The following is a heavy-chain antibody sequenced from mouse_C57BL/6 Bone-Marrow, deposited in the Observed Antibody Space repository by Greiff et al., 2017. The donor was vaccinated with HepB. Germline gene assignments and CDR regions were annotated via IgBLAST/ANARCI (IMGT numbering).Heavy chain of an antibody. V-gene: IGHV1-18*01. CDR2: INPNNGCT. J-gene: IGHJ2*01. Sequence: EVQLQQSGPELVKPGASVKIPCKASGYTFTDYNMDWVKQSHGKSLEWIGDINPNNGCTIYNQKFKGKATLTVDKSSSTAYMELRSLTSEYTAVYYCARCPYYFDYWGQGTTLTVSS. CDR1: GYTFTDYN. CDR3: ARCPYYFDY.